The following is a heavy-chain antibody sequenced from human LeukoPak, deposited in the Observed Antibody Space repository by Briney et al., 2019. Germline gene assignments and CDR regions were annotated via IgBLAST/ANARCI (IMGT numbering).Heavy chain of an antibody. V-gene: IGHV1-69*13. D-gene: IGHD4-11*01. J-gene: IGHJ4*02. Sequence: SVKVSCKASGGTFTSYAISWVRQAPGQGREWMGGIIPILGTANYAQKFQGRGTITADESTSTAYMELSSLRSEDTAVYYCAREGADYSNSYYFDFWGQGTLVTVSS. CDR3: AREGADYSNSYYFDF. CDR2: IIPILGTA. CDR1: GGTFTSYA.